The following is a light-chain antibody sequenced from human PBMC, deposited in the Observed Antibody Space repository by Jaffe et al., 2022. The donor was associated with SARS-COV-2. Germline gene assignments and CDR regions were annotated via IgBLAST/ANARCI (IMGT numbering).Light chain of an antibody. CDR3: HQYNTWPPGT. V-gene: IGKV3-15*01. J-gene: IGKJ2*01. CDR1: QSISRN. CDR2: GAF. Sequence: EIVMTQSPATLSVSPGERATLSCRASQSISRNLAWYQQKPGQGPRLLIYGAFTRATDIPARFSGSGSGTEFTLTISSLQSEDSAVYYCHQYNTWPPGTFGQGTKLEIK.